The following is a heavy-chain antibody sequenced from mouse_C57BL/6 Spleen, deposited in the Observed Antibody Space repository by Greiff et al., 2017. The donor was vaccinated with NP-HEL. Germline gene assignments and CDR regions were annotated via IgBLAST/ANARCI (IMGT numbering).Heavy chain of an antibody. CDR3: TRERGVYDGYHAMDY. CDR1: GFTFSSYA. Sequence: EVKLVESGEGLVKPGGSLKLSCAASGFTFSSYAMSWVRQTPEKRLEWVAYISSGGDYIYYADTVKGRFTISRDNARNTLYLQMSSLKSEDTAMYYCTRERGVYDGYHAMDYWGQGTSVTVSS. V-gene: IGHV5-9-1*02. J-gene: IGHJ4*01. D-gene: IGHD2-3*01. CDR2: ISSGGDYI.